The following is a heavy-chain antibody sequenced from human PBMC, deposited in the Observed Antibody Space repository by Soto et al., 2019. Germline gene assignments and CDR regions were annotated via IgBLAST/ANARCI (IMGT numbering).Heavy chain of an antibody. CDR2: IYYSGST. Sequence: SETLSLTCTVSGGSISSGGYYWSWIRQHPGKGLEWIGYIYYSGSTYYNPSLKSRVTISVDTSKNQFSLRLTSVTTADTAVYYCARGLSGSYLDAFDIWGQGTMVTVSS. D-gene: IGHD1-26*01. J-gene: IGHJ3*02. V-gene: IGHV4-31*03. CDR1: GGSISSGGYY. CDR3: ARGLSGSYLDAFDI.